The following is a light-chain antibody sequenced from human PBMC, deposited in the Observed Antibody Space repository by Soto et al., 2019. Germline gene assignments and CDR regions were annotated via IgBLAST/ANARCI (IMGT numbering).Light chain of an antibody. CDR3: QHYSTWFWT. J-gene: IGKJ1*01. CDR1: QRVGST. CDR2: GAS. Sequence: EIVMTQSPATLSVSPGEGATLSCRASQRVGSTLAWYQQRPGQAPRVLIYGASTRASGIPARFSGSGSGTEFTLTISSLQSEDFAVYYCQHYSTWFWTFGQGTKVEIK. V-gene: IGKV3-15*01.